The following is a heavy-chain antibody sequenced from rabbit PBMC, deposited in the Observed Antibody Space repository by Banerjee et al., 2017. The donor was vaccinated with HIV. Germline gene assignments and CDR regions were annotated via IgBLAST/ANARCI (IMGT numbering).Heavy chain of an antibody. D-gene: IGHD1-1*01. J-gene: IGHJ4*01. CDR1: GFSFSSSYY. V-gene: IGHV1S40*01. CDR3: VRESYASSSGYRSENL. Sequence: QSLEESGGDLVKPGASLTLTCTASGFSFSSSYYMCWVRQAPGKGLEWIGCIYGALSGNTYYANWAKGRFTISKTSSPTVTLQLNSLTAADTATYFCVRESYASSSGYRSENLWGPGTLVTVS. CDR2: IYGALSGNT.